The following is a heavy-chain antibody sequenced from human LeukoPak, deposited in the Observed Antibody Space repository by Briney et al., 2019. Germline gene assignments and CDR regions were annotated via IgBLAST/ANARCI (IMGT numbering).Heavy chain of an antibody. CDR2: INPHSGGT. V-gene: IGHV1-2*02. CDR3: VREGNELLSKDFDY. CDR1: GFTFTDYY. J-gene: IGHJ4*02. D-gene: IGHD2-21*02. Sequence: ASVKVSCKASGFTFTDYYIHWVRQAPGQGLEWMEYINPHSGGTSSPQKFQGRVAMTTDTSISSAYMELSSLISDDTAMYYCVREGNELLSKDFDYWGQGTLVTVSS.